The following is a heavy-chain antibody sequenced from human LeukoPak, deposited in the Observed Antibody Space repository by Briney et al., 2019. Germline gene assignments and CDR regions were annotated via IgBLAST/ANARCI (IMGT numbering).Heavy chain of an antibody. D-gene: IGHD3-10*01. CDR1: GFTVSSNY. CDR3: ARGAHPVRGVSFAY. V-gene: IGHV3-53*01. Sequence: GGSLRLSCAASGFTVSSNYMSWVRQAPGKGLEWVSVIYSGGSTYYADSVKGRFTISRDNSKNTLYLQMNSLRAEDTAVYYCARGAHPVRGVSFAYWGREPWSPSPQ. J-gene: IGHJ4*02. CDR2: IYSGGST.